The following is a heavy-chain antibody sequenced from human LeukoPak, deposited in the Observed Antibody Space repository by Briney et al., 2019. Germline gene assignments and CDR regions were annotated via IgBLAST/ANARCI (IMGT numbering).Heavy chain of an antibody. CDR1: GGSISSYY. V-gene: IGHV4-4*07. J-gene: IGHJ4*02. Sequence: SETLSLTCTVSGGSISSYYWSWIRQPAGKGLEWIGRIYTSGSTNYNPSLKSRVTMSVGTSKNQFSLKLSSVTAADTAVYYCAREPRYYDSSGYYFSPHYFDYWGQGTLVTVSS. CDR2: IYTSGST. D-gene: IGHD3-22*01. CDR3: AREPRYYDSSGYYFSPHYFDY.